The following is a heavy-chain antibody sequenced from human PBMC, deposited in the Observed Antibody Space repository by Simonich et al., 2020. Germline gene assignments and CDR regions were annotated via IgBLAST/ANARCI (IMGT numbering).Heavy chain of an antibody. CDR2: INPNRGGT. D-gene: IGHD3-3*01. CDR3: ARGGVQYYYYYMDV. CDR1: GYTFTGYY. V-gene: IGHV1-2*02. J-gene: IGHJ6*03. Sequence: QVQLVQSGAEVKKPGASVKVSCKASGYTFTGYYMHWVRQAPGQGLEWMGWINPNRGGTNYAQKVQGRGTMTRDTSISTAYMELSRLRSDDTAVYYCARGGVQYYYYYMDVWGKGTTVTVSS.